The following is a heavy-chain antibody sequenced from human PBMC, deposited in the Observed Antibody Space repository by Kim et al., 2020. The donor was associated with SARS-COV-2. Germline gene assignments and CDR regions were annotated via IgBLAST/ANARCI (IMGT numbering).Heavy chain of an antibody. D-gene: IGHD1-26*01. CDR3: ARGVGATTFSAFDI. J-gene: IGHJ3*02. V-gene: IGHV4-59*09. Sequence: NPSLKSRVTISVDTSKNQFSLKLSSVTAADTAVYYCARGVGATTFSAFDIWGQGTMVTVSS.